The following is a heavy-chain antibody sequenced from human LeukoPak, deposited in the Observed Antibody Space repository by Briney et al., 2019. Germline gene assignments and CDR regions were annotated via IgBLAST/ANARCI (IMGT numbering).Heavy chain of an antibody. Sequence: GESLKISCKGSGYSFTSYWIGWVRQMPGKGLEWMGIIYPGDSDTRYSPSFQGQVTISADKSISTAYLQWSSLKASGTAMYYCARSVYYDSSGYPYYFDYWGQGTLVTVSS. V-gene: IGHV5-51*01. J-gene: IGHJ4*02. D-gene: IGHD3-22*01. CDR1: GYSFTSYW. CDR2: IYPGDSDT. CDR3: ARSVYYDSSGYPYYFDY.